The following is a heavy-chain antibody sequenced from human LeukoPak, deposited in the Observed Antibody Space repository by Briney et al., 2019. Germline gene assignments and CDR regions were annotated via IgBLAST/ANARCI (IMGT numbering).Heavy chain of an antibody. J-gene: IGHJ4*02. CDR3: AKGEIPPYYADY. V-gene: IGHV3-33*06. CDR2: IWYDGSNK. CDR1: GFTFSSYG. D-gene: IGHD3-3*01. Sequence: PGRSLRLSCAASGFTFSSYGMHWVRQAPGKGLEWEAVIWYDGSNKYYADSVKGRFTISRDNSKNTLYLQKNSLRAEATAVYYCAKGEIPPYYADYWGQGTLVTVSS.